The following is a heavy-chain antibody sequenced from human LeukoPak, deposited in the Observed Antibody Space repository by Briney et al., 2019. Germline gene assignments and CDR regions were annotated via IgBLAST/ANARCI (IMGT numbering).Heavy chain of an antibody. V-gene: IGHV5-51*01. CDR2: IYPGDSDT. CDR3: ARVSDGYTLDAFDI. D-gene: IGHD5-24*01. CDR1: GYIFSSYW. Sequence: GESLKISCKGSGYIFSSYWIGWVRQMPGKGLAWMGIIYPGDSDTRYSPSFQGQVTISADKSISTAYLQWSSLKASDTAMYYCARVSDGYTLDAFDIWGQGTMVTVSS. J-gene: IGHJ3*02.